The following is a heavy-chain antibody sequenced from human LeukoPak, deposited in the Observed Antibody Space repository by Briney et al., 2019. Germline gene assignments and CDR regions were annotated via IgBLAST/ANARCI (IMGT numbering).Heavy chain of an antibody. V-gene: IGHV3-48*03. CDR2: ISSSGSTI. Sequence: GGSLRLSCEASGFTFNYETLNWVRQAPGKGLEWVSYISSSGSTIYYADSVKGRFTISRDNAKNSLYLQMNSLRAEDTAVYYCAELGITMIGGVWGKGTTVTISS. D-gene: IGHD3-10*02. CDR1: GFTFNYET. CDR3: AELGITMIGGV. J-gene: IGHJ6*04.